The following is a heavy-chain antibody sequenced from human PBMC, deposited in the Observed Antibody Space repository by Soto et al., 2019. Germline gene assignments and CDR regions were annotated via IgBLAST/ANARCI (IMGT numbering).Heavy chain of an antibody. CDR2: ISYDGSNK. Sequence: GGSLRLSCAASGFTFSSYAMHWVLQAPGKGLEWVAVISYDGSNKYYAASVKGRFTISRDNSKNTLYLQMNSLRAEDTAVYYCAAMVRGLKASWFVPWCQGPLVTVST. J-gene: IGHJ5*02. D-gene: IGHD3-10*01. CDR1: GFTFSSYA. CDR3: AAMVRGLKASWFVP. V-gene: IGHV3-30-3*01.